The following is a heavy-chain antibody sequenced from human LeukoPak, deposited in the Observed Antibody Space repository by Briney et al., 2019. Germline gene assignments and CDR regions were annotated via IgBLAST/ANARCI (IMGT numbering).Heavy chain of an antibody. D-gene: IGHD6-19*01. V-gene: IGHV3-21*01. CDR2: ISSSSSYI. J-gene: IGHJ4*02. Sequence: PGGSLRLSCTASGFTFGDYAMSWVRQAPGKGLEWVSSISSSSSYIYYADSVKGRFTISRDNAKNSLYLQMNSQRAEDTAVYYCARDSSGWYPPDDYWGQGTLVTVSS. CDR1: GFTFGDYA. CDR3: ARDSSGWYPPDDY.